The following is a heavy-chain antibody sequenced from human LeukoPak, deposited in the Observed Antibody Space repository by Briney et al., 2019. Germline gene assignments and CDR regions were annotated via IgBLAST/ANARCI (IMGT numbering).Heavy chain of an antibody. Sequence: SETLSLTCAVYGGSISGFYYTWIRQPPGKGLEWIGEIDHSGDTNYNPSLKSRAIVSVDTSKSQFSLKLSSVTAADTAVYYCARGRWELGWFDPWGQGTLVTVSS. CDR2: IDHSGDT. CDR1: GGSISGFY. J-gene: IGHJ5*02. V-gene: IGHV4-34*01. D-gene: IGHD3-10*01. CDR3: ARGRWELGWFDP.